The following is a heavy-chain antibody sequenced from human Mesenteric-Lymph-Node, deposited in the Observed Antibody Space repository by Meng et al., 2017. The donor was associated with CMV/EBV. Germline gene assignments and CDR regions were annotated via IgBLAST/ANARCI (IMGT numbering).Heavy chain of an antibody. Sequence: GEASGFTVSSKYMSWVRQAPGKGLEWVSVIYSGGSTYYADSVKGRFTISRDNSKNTLYLQMNSLRAEDTAVYYCARVTSSSWSGWFDPWGQGTLVT. CDR3: ARVTSSSWSGWFDP. CDR2: IYSGGST. J-gene: IGHJ5*02. CDR1: GFTVSSKY. D-gene: IGHD6-13*01. V-gene: IGHV3-53*01.